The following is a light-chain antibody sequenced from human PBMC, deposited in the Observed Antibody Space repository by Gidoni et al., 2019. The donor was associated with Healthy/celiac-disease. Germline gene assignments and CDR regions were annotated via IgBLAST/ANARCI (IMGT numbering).Light chain of an antibody. CDR1: QSLLHSNVYGY. Sequence: DGVMTQSPLSLPVTPGEPPSISCRSRQSLLHSNVYGYLDWYLQKPGQSPQLLIYLGSNRASGVPDRFCGRGSGTDFTLSISRVVTEDVGIYYCMQAIHTPITFGQGTRLDIK. CDR2: LGS. CDR3: MQAIHTPIT. J-gene: IGKJ5*01. V-gene: IGKV2-28*01.